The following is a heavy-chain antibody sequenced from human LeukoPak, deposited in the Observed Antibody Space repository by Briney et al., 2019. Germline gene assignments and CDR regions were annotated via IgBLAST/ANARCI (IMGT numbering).Heavy chain of an antibody. CDR1: GGSFSGYY. Sequence: PSETLSLTCAVYGGSFSGYYWSWIRQPPGKGLEWIGEINHSGSTNYNPSLKGRVTISVDTSKNQFSLKLSSVTAADTAVYFCAREANYYYGSGSYHFDYWGQGTLVTVSS. CDR2: INHSGST. J-gene: IGHJ4*02. V-gene: IGHV4-34*01. CDR3: AREANYYYGSGSYHFDY. D-gene: IGHD3-10*01.